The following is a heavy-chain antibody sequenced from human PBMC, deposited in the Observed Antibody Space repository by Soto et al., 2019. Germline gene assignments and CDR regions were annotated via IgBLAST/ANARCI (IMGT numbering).Heavy chain of an antibody. Sequence: GGSLRLSCAASGFSFRSYAMNWVRQAPGKGLEWVSAITSSGSNTYYADSVKGRFTISRDNSKNTLYLHMNTLRAEDTALYYCAFGCSGGSCYWSSDYWGQGTLVTVSS. CDR2: ITSSGSNT. D-gene: IGHD2-15*01. CDR1: GFSFRSYA. V-gene: IGHV3-23*01. J-gene: IGHJ4*02. CDR3: AFGCSGGSCYWSSDY.